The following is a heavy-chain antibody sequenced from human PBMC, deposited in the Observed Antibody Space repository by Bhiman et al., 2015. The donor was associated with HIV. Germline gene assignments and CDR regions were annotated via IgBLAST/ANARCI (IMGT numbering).Heavy chain of an antibody. CDR1: GFSISRFG. Sequence: QVQLVESGGGVVQPGRSLRLSCAASGFSISRFGMHWVRQAPGKGLEWVAVMSYDGSSKYYGDSFKGRFTISRDISKNTLFLQMNSLRPEDTAVYYCAKDYYERLSLEMRGYYFESWGQGTLVTVSS. D-gene: IGHD6-25*01. J-gene: IGHJ4*02. V-gene: IGHV3-30*18. CDR3: AKDYYERLSLEMRGYYFES. CDR2: MSYDGSSK.